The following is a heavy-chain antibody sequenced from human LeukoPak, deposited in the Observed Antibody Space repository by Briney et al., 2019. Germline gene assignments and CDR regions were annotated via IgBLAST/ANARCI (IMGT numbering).Heavy chain of an antibody. V-gene: IGHV3-53*01. D-gene: IGHD6-13*01. CDR1: GFTVSSNY. Sequence: GGSLRLSCAASGFTVSSNYMSWVRQAPGKGLEWVSVIYSGGSTYYADSVKGRFTISRDNSRNTLYLEMNTLRAEDTAMYYCARAAWYSSSWQEGYYFDYWGQGTLVTVSS. J-gene: IGHJ4*02. CDR2: IYSGGST. CDR3: ARAAWYSSSWQEGYYFDY.